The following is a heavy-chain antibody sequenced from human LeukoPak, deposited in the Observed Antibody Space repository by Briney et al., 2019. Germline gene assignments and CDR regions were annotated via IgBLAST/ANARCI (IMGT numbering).Heavy chain of an antibody. D-gene: IGHD3-10*01. CDR1: GYTFTSYD. V-gene: IGHV1-8*01. CDR2: MNPNSGNT. CDR3: ARGQVNASGSYYKVGRYNWFDP. J-gene: IGHJ5*02. Sequence: GASVKVSCKASGYTFTSYDINWVRQATGQGLEWMGWMNPNSGNTGYAQKFQGRVTMTRNTSISTAYMELSSLRSEDTAVYYCARGQVNASGSYYKVGRYNWFDPWGQGTLVTVSS.